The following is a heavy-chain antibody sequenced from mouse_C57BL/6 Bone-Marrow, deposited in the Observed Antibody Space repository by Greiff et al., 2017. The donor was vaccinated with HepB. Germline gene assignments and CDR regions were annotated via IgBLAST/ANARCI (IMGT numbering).Heavy chain of an antibody. CDR2: ISGGGGNT. Sequence: DVHLVESGGGLVKPGGSLKLSCAASGFTFSSYTMSWVRQTPEKRLEWVATISGGGGNTYYPDSVKGRFTISRDNAKNTLYLQMSSLRSEDTALYYCARQDFPPRSPSSYWYFDVWGTGTTVTVSS. CDR1: GFTFSSYT. V-gene: IGHV5-9*01. J-gene: IGHJ1*03. CDR3: ARQDFPPRSPSSYWYFDV. D-gene: IGHD2-10*02.